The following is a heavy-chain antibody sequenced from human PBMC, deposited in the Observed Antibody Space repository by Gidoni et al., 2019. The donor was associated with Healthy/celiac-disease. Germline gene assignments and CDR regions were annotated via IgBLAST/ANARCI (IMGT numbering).Heavy chain of an antibody. CDR1: GYTFTGYY. CDR3: ARDRPDYCSGGSCYLGAFDI. D-gene: IGHD2-15*01. CDR2: INPNSGGT. V-gene: IGHV1-2*02. J-gene: IGHJ3*02. Sequence: QVQLVQSGAEVKKPGASVKVSCKASGYTFTGYYMHWVRQATGQGLEWMGWINPNSGGTNYAQKFQGRVTMTRDTSISTAYMELSRLRSDDTAVYYCARDRPDYCSGGSCYLGAFDIWGQGTMVTVSS.